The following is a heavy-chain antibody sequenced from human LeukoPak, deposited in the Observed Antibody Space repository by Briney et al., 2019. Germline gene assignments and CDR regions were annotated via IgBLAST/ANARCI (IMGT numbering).Heavy chain of an antibody. D-gene: IGHD3-9*01. Sequence: SETLSLTCAVYGGSFSGYYWSWIRQPPGKGLEWLGEINHSGSTNYNPSLKSRVTISVDTSKNQFSLKLSSVTAADTAVYYCARGRAEDYDILIDDAFDIWGQGTMVTVSS. J-gene: IGHJ3*02. CDR2: INHSGST. CDR3: ARGRAEDYDILIDDAFDI. V-gene: IGHV4-34*01. CDR1: GGSFSGYY.